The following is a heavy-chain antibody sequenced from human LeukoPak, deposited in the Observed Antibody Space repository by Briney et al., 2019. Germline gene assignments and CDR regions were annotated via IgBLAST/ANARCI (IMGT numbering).Heavy chain of an antibody. CDR3: GRGMTRRLQFRPLDY. D-gene: IGHD5-24*01. CDR2: INHSGST. CDR1: GGSFSGYY. V-gene: IGHV4-34*01. Sequence: PSETLSLTCAVYGGSFSGYYWSWIRQPPGKGLEWIGEINHSGSTNYNPSLQSRVSISVDASQNQFSLTMTSVTAADTAVYYCGRGMTRRLQFRPLDYWGQGTLVTVSS. J-gene: IGHJ4*02.